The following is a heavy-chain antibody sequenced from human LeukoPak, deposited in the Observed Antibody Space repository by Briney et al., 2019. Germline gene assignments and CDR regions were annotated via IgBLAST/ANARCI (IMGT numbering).Heavy chain of an antibody. J-gene: IGHJ5*02. CDR1: GVSLGSSHYY. V-gene: IGHV4-61*02. CDR2: VYFSGST. Sequence: SETLSLTCTVSGVSLGSSHYYWGWIRQPAGKGLEWIGRVYFSGSTNYNPSLKGRVTISVDTSKNHFSLSLMSVTAADTAVYYCVKDGGHTALDPWGQGTQVTVSS. D-gene: IGHD3-16*01. CDR3: VKDGGHTALDP.